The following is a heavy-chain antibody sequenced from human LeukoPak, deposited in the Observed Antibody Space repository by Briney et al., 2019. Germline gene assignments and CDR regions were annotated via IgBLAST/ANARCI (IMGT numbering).Heavy chain of an antibody. CDR1: GYSISSGYY. V-gene: IGHV4-38-2*02. CDR2: IYHSGST. J-gene: IGHJ5*02. CDR3: ARIPILRYFDWFRVGWFDP. D-gene: IGHD3-9*01. Sequence: SETLSLTCTVSGYSISSGYYWGWIRQPPGKGLEWIGSIYHSGSTNYNPSLKSRVTISVDTSKNQFSLKLSSVTAADTAVYYCARIPILRYFDWFRVGWFDPWGQGTLVTVSS.